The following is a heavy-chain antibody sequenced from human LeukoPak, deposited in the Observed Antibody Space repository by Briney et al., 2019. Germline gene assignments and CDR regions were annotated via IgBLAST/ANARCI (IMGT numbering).Heavy chain of an antibody. CDR2: IYYRGNT. CDR3: AKGQLLGGFSYYYYMDV. CDR1: GGSITDTTYL. D-gene: IGHD2-2*01. Sequence: SETLSLTCSVSGGSITDTTYLWGWIRQPPGKGLEWIGSIYYRGNTYYNPSLKSRVTISVDTSKNQFSLKLSSVTAADTAVYYCAKGQLLGGFSYYYYMDVWGKGTTVTVSS. J-gene: IGHJ6*03. V-gene: IGHV4-39*01.